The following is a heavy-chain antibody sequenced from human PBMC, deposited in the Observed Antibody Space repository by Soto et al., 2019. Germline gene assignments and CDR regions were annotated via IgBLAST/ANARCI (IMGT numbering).Heavy chain of an antibody. J-gene: IGHJ4*02. CDR2: ISYDGSNK. D-gene: IGHD6-6*01. V-gene: IGHV3-30-3*01. CDR3: ARDSSLYYFDY. Sequence: GGSLRLSCAASGFTFSSYAMHWVRQAPGKGLEWVAVISYDGSNKYYADSVKGRFTISRDNSKNTLYLQMNSLRAEDTAVYYCARDSSLYYFDYWGQGTLVTVSS. CDR1: GFTFSSYA.